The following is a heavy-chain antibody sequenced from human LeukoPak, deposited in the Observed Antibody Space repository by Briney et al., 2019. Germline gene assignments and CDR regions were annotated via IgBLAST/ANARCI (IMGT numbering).Heavy chain of an antibody. Sequence: SETLSLTCTASGGSISSYYWSWIRQPAGQGLEWIGRIYSTGSTKYSPSLGSGLTMSLDTSKDQFSLKLTSVAAADTAVYYCARGVVVAGLRDYFDSWGQGSLVSVSS. CDR3: ARGVVVAGLRDYFDS. D-gene: IGHD6-19*01. V-gene: IGHV4-4*07. J-gene: IGHJ4*02. CDR2: IYSTGST. CDR1: GGSISSYY.